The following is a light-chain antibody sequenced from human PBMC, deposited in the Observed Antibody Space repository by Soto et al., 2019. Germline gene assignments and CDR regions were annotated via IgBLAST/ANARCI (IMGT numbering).Light chain of an antibody. V-gene: IGKV3-20*01. CDR2: GAS. CDR1: QSVSSSY. CDR3: QQYINWPPLT. J-gene: IGKJ4*01. Sequence: EIVLTQSPGALSLSPGERATLSCRASQSVSSSYLAWYQHKPGQAPRLLIYGASSRATGIPDRFSGSGSGTDFTLTISRLEPEDFAVYYCQQYINWPPLTFGGGTKVEIK.